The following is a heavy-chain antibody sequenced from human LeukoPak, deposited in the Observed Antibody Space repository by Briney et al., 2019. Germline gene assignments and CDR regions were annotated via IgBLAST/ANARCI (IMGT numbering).Heavy chain of an antibody. D-gene: IGHD2-2*01. CDR3: AKASDTSEARSLDY. Sequence: PGGSLRLSCAASGFTFSSYGMHWVRQAPGKGLEWVAFIRYDGSNKYYADSVKGRFTISRDNSKNTLYLQMNSLRAEDTAVYYCAKASDTSEARSLDYWGQGTLVTVSS. CDR1: GFTFSSYG. V-gene: IGHV3-30*02. J-gene: IGHJ4*02. CDR2: IRYDGSNK.